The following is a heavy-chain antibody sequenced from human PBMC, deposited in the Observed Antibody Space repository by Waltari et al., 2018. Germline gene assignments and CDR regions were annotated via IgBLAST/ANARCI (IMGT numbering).Heavy chain of an antibody. D-gene: IGHD3-16*01. V-gene: IGHV3-23*04. J-gene: IGHJ4*02. CDR3: AKDTSIWGMDGYFDY. Sequence: EVQLVESGGGLVQPGGSLRLSCAASGFTFSNYAMNWVRQAPGKGLGWVSGISGSAGSAYYADSVKGRFTISRDNSKNTLYLQMNSLRAEDTALYYCAKDTSIWGMDGYFDYWGQGTLVTVSS. CDR1: GFTFSNYA. CDR2: ISGSAGSA.